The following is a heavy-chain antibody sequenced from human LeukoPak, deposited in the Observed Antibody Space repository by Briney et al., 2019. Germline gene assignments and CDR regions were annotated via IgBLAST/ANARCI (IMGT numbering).Heavy chain of an antibody. CDR3: AREGCSSTSCHINGWFDP. Sequence: SETLSLTCTVSGGSISSYCWSWIRQPAGKGLEWIGRIYTSGSTNYNPSLKSRVTMSVDTSKNQFSLKLSSVTAADTAVYYCAREGCSSTSCHINGWFDPWGQGTLVTVSS. CDR2: IYTSGST. D-gene: IGHD2-2*02. J-gene: IGHJ5*02. CDR1: GGSISSYC. V-gene: IGHV4-4*07.